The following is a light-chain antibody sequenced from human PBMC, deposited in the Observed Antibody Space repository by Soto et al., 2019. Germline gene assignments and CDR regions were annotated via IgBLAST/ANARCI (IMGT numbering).Light chain of an antibody. Sequence: DIVMTQSPDSLAVSLGERASINCKSSQSALYSINAKNYLAWYQQNPGQPPKLLIHWASSRESGVPDRFSGSGSGTDFTLTIGSLQAEDVAVYFCQQYYSAPRTFGQGTKVEIK. CDR2: WAS. J-gene: IGKJ1*01. V-gene: IGKV4-1*01. CDR1: QSALYSINAKNY. CDR3: QQYYSAPRT.